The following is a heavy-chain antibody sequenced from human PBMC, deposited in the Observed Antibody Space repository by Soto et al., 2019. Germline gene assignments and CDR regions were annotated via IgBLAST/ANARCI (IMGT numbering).Heavy chain of an antibody. V-gene: IGHV3-9*01. CDR1: GFIFEDFA. Sequence: EVQLVESGGGLEQPGRSLRLSCTVSGFIFEDFAMHWVRQAPGQGLEWVSGINWNGVNKGYAESVLGRFTISRDNAKKSLYLDMNYLRPEDTALYFCAKDVDRLGELWGYFQNWGQGTLVTVSS. CDR3: AKDVDRLGELWGYFQN. J-gene: IGHJ1*01. CDR2: INWNGVNK. D-gene: IGHD3-16*01.